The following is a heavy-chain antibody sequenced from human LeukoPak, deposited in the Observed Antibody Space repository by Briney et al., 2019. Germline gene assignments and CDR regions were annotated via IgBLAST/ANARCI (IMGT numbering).Heavy chain of an antibody. D-gene: IGHD3-10*01. J-gene: IGHJ4*02. CDR3: ARGRYKVRGVPGDY. V-gene: IGHV1-8*01. Sequence: ASVKVSCKASGYTFTSYDINWVRQATGQGLEWMGWMNPNSGNTGYAQKFQGRVTMTRNTSISTAYMGLSSLRSEDTAVYYCARGRYKVRGVPGDYWGQGTLVTVSS. CDR1: GYTFTSYD. CDR2: MNPNSGNT.